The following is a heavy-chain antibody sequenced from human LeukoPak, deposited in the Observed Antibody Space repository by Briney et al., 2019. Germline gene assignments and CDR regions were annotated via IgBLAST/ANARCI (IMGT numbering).Heavy chain of an antibody. V-gene: IGHV1-3*01. CDR2: INAGNGNT. CDR1: GYTFTSYA. J-gene: IGHJ3*02. Sequence: ASVKVSCTASGYTFTSYAMHWVRQAPGQRLEWMGWINAGNGNTKYSQKFQGRVTITRDTSASTAYMELSSLRSEHTAVYYCARDRSPLYDSSGYYYSDAFDIWGQGTMVTVSS. D-gene: IGHD3-22*01. CDR3: ARDRSPLYDSSGYYYSDAFDI.